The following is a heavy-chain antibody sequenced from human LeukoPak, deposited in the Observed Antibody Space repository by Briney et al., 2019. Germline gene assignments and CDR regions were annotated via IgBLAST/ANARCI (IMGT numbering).Heavy chain of an antibody. CDR1: GINFRGYW. V-gene: IGHV3-7*01. CDR3: ARDLGHTGYDLYDY. D-gene: IGHD5-12*01. J-gene: IGHJ4*02. CDR2: MKQDGSEK. Sequence: GGSLGLSCAVSGINFRGYWMAWVRQAPGKGLEWVANMKQDGSEKYYVDSVKGRFTISRDNAKNSLYLEMNSLRVEDTAVYYCARDLGHTGYDLYDYWGQGTLVTVSS.